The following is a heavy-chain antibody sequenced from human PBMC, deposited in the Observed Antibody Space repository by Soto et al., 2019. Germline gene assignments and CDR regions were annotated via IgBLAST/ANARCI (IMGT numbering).Heavy chain of an antibody. D-gene: IGHD6-6*01. V-gene: IGHV4-4*07. CDR3: ARASLCKSEYECFAWLDF. Sequence: QVLLQESGPGLVKPSETLSLTCTVSGGSISSLYWAWIRQPAGKGLEWIGRIFPSGDSNYNPSLTSRVSMSLDTSKNQFALTVSSVTAADTAVYYCARASLCKSEYECFAWLDFWGQGIPVTVSS. CDR2: IFPSGDS. CDR1: GGSISSLY. J-gene: IGHJ4*02.